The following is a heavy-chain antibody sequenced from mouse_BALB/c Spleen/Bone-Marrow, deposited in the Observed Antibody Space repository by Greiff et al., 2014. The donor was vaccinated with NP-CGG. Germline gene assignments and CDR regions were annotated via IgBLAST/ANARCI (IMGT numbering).Heavy chain of an antibody. CDR2: INPESSTI. CDR1: GFDFSRYW. CDR3: ARLNYYGNLFV. J-gene: IGHJ1*01. D-gene: IGHD1-1*01. Sequence: EVKLVESGGGLVLPGGSLKLSCAASGFDFSRYWMSWVRQAPGKGLEWIGEINPESSTINYTPSLKDKFIISRDNAKNTLYLQMSKVRSEDTALYYCARLNYYGNLFVWGAGTTVTVSS. V-gene: IGHV4-1*02.